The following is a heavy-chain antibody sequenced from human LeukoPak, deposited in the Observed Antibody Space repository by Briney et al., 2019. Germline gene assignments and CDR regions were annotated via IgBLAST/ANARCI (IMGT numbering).Heavy chain of an antibody. CDR1: GYTFTSYY. CDR3: AREVGCSSTSCYFYYYYGMDV. D-gene: IGHD2-2*01. J-gene: IGHJ6*02. Sequence: RASVEVSCKASGYTFTSYYMHWVRQAPGQGLEWMGIINPSGGSTSYAQKFQGRVTMTRDTSTSTVYMELSSLRSEDTAVYYCAREVGCSSTSCYFYYYYGMDVWGQGTTVTVSS. CDR2: INPSGGST. V-gene: IGHV1-46*01.